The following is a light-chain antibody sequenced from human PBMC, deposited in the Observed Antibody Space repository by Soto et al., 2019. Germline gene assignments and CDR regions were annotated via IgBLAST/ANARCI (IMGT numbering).Light chain of an antibody. CDR2: GVS. CDR3: GSYTSSSTRV. CDR1: SSDVGSNNY. Sequence: QSALTQPASVSGSPGQSITISCTGTSSDVGSNNYVSWYQQHPGKAPKLMIYGVSNRPSGVSNRFSGSKSGHTASLTISGLQAEDEADYYFGSYTSSSTRVFGTGTKLTVL. J-gene: IGLJ1*01. V-gene: IGLV2-14*01.